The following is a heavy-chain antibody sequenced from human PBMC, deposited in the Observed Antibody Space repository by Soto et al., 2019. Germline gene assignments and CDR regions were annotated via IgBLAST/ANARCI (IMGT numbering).Heavy chain of an antibody. D-gene: IGHD3-10*01. CDR3: ARDKGRKISMVRGVIHNWFDP. V-gene: IGHV4-61*01. CDR2: IYYSGST. CDR1: GGSVSSGSYY. Sequence: SETLSLTCTVSGGSVSSGSYYWSWIRQPPGKGLEWIGCIYYSGSTNYNPSLKSRVTISVDTSKNQFSLKLSSVTAADTAVYYCARDKGRKISMVRGVIHNWFDPWGQGTLVTVSS. J-gene: IGHJ5*02.